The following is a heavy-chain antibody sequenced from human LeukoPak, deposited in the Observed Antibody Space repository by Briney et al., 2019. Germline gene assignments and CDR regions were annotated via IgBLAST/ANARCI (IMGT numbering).Heavy chain of an antibody. CDR1: DGSISSYY. Sequence: SETLSLTCTVSDGSISSYYWSWIRQPLGKGLEWIGYIYYSGSTNYNPSLKSRVTISVDTSKNQFSLKLSSVTAADTAVYYCARAYCSGGGCYPGSYYYYYMDVWGKGTTVTVSS. CDR2: IYYSGST. D-gene: IGHD2-15*01. J-gene: IGHJ6*03. CDR3: ARAYCSGGGCYPGSYYYYYMDV. V-gene: IGHV4-59*01.